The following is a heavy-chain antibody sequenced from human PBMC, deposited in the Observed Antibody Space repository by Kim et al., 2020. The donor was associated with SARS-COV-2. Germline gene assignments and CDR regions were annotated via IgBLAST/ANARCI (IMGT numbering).Heavy chain of an antibody. CDR1: GFTFDDYA. D-gene: IGHD3-16*01. Sequence: GGSLRLSCAASGFTFDDYAMHWVRQAPGKGLEWVSLISGDGGSTYYADSVKGRFTISRDNSKNLLYLQMNSLRTEDTALYYCAKDLTPPQDYDYVLGSYGSGRDVWGQGTAVPLS. CDR3: AKDLTPPQDYDYVLGSYGSGRDV. CDR2: ISGDGGST. V-gene: IGHV3-43*02. J-gene: IGHJ6*02.